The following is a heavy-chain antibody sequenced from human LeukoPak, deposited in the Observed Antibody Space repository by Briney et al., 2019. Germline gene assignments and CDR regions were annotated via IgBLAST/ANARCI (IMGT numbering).Heavy chain of an antibody. Sequence: GGSLRLSCAASGFTFTDYGLHWVRQAPGKGLEWVAFIRYDATNKHYADSVKGRFTISRDNSKNTLYLQMNGLRDDDTAIYYCAKDQSVFYDNSGHVDYWGQGTLVTVSS. CDR3: AKDQSVFYDNSGHVDY. J-gene: IGHJ4*02. D-gene: IGHD3-22*01. CDR1: GFTFTDYG. CDR2: IRYDATNK. V-gene: IGHV3-30*02.